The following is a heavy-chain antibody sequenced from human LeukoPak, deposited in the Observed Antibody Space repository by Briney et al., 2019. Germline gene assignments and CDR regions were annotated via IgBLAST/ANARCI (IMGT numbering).Heavy chain of an antibody. Sequence: SETLSLTCAVYGGSFSGYYWSWIRQPPGKGLEWIGEINHSGSTNYNPSLKSRVTISVDTSKNQLSLKLSSVTAADTAVYYCARGSSGYYRWGQGTLVTVSS. CDR3: ARGSSGYYR. CDR1: GGSFSGYY. J-gene: IGHJ5*02. V-gene: IGHV4-34*01. D-gene: IGHD3-22*01. CDR2: INHSGST.